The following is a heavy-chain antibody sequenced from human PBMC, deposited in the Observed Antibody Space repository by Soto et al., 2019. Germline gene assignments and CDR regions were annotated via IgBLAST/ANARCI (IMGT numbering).Heavy chain of an antibody. CDR1: GFTFSSYG. Sequence: GGSLRLSCAASGFTFSSYGMHWVRQAPGKGLEWVAVIWYDGSNKYYADSVKGRFTISRDNSKNTLYLQMNSLRAEDTAVYYCARDPNIVLVPAALRSYYYYYGMDVWGQGTTVTVSS. CDR3: ARDPNIVLVPAALRSYYYYYGMDV. CDR2: IWYDGSNK. D-gene: IGHD2-2*01. V-gene: IGHV3-33*01. J-gene: IGHJ6*02.